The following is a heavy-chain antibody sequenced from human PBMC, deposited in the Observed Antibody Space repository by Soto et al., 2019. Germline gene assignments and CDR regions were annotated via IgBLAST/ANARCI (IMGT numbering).Heavy chain of an antibody. CDR3: ARRSSGWYFDY. CDR1: GFTFSSYA. Sequence: EVQLLESGGGLVQPGGSLRLSCAPSGFTFSSYAMSWVRQAPGKGLEWVSAISGSGGSTYYADSVKGRFTISRDNSKNTRDLQMNSLRAEDTAVYYCARRSSGWYFDYWGQGTLVTVSS. D-gene: IGHD6-19*01. CDR2: ISGSGGST. J-gene: IGHJ4*02. V-gene: IGHV3-23*01.